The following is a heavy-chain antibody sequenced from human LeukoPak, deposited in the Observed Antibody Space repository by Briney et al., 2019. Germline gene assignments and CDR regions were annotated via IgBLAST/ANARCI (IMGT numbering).Heavy chain of an antibody. V-gene: IGHV3-23*01. J-gene: IGHJ4*02. CDR2: ISGSGGST. CDR1: GFTFSSYA. CDR3: AKVDYGDYWYYFDY. D-gene: IGHD4-17*01. Sequence: PGGSLRLSCAASGFTFSSYAMSWVRQASGKGLEWVSAISGSGGSTYYADSVKGRFNISRDNSKNTLYLQMNSLRAEDTAVYYCAKVDYGDYWYYFDYWGQGTLVTVSS.